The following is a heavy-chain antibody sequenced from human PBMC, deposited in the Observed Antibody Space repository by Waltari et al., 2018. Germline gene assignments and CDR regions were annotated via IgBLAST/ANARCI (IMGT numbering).Heavy chain of an antibody. CDR3: ARALWRVGTRGDFFDI. CDR1: GDSLGTHY. V-gene: IGHV4-59*11. CDR2: VQSSGST. J-gene: IGHJ3*02. Sequence: QVQLRESGPGLVKSSETLSLTCSVSGDSLGTHYWSWIRQSPGKGLEWIGYVQSSGSTYYNPSFRGRVTMSADASKKQFSLTLKSLTAADTATYFCARALWRVGTRGDFFDIWGRGTTVTVS. D-gene: IGHD1-7*01.